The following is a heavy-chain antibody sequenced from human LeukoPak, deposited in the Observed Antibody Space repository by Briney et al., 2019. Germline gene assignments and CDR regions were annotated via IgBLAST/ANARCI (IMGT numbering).Heavy chain of an antibody. D-gene: IGHD3-22*01. J-gene: IGHJ4*02. Sequence: SVKVSCKASGGTFSSYAISRVRQAPGQGLEWMGKIIPIFGTANYAQKFQGRDTITTDESTSTAYMELSSLRSEDTAVYYCARALPYDRVDYWGQGTLVTVSS. CDR1: GGTFSSYA. CDR2: IIPIFGTA. CDR3: ARALPYDRVDY. V-gene: IGHV1-69*05.